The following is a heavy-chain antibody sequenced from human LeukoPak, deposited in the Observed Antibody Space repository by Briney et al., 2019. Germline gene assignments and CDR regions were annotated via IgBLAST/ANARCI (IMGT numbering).Heavy chain of an antibody. V-gene: IGHV4-59*01. CDR2: IYYSGST. D-gene: IGHD6-6*01. Sequence: KPSETLSLTCTVSGGSISNYYWCWIRQPPGKGLEWIGYIYYSGSTNSNPSLKSRVTISLDTSKNQFSLKLSSLTAADTAVYYCARAGQFISARPITFDYWGQGSLVTVSS. CDR1: GGSISNYY. J-gene: IGHJ4*02. CDR3: ARAGQFISARPITFDY.